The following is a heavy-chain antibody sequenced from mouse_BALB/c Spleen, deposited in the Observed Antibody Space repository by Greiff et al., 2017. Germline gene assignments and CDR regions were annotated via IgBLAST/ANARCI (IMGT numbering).Heavy chain of an antibody. D-gene: IGHD1-1*01. CDR3: ARGYYGSSFDY. V-gene: IGHV7-3*02. J-gene: IGHJ2*01. CDR1: GFTFTDYY. CDR2: IRNKANGYTT. Sequence: EVKLMESGGGLVQPGGSLRLSCATSGFTFTDYYMSWVRQPPGKALEWLGFIRNKANGYTTEYSASVKGRFTISRDNSQSILYLQMNTLRAEDSATYYCARGYYGSSFDYWGQGTTLTVSS.